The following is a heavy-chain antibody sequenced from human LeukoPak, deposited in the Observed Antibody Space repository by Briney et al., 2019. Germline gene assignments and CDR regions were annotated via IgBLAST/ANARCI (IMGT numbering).Heavy chain of an antibody. D-gene: IGHD3-10*01. CDR3: ARDIVDYYGSGYYYGMDV. CDR2: IWYDRSNK. CDR1: GFTFSSYG. V-gene: IGHV3-33*01. J-gene: IGHJ6*02. Sequence: PGRSLRLSCAASGFTFSSYGMHWVRQAPGKGLEWVAVIWYDRSNKYYADSVKSRFTISRDNSKNTLYLQMNSLRAEDTAVYYCARDIVDYYGSGYYYGMDVWGQGTTVTVSS.